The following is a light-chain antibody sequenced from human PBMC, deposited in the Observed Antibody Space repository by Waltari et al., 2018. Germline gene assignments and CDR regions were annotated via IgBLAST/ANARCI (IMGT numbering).Light chain of an antibody. Sequence: QSALTQPASVSGSPGMSITISCTGTKCYVGLYNYFSWYQQHPGKAPKVIIYDVSQRPSGISNRFSGSKSGNTASLIISGLQADDEADYYCKSYTGTGSWVFGGGTKLTVL. CDR3: KSYTGTGSWV. J-gene: IGLJ3*02. V-gene: IGLV2-14*03. CDR1: KCYVGLYNY. CDR2: DVS.